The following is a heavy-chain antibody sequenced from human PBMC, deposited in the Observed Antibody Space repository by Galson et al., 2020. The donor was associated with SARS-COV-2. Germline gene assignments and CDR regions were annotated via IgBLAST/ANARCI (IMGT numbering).Heavy chain of an antibody. CDR1: GYTFTSYG. D-gene: IGHD3-22*01. CDR3: ARDAQLWYYDSSKYGVDV. Sequence: ASVKVSCKDSGYTFTSYGISWVRQAPGQGLEWMGWISAYNGNTNYAQKLQGRVTMTTDTSTSTAYMELRSLRSDDTAVYYCARDAQLWYYDSSKYGVDVGGQGTAVTVSS. V-gene: IGHV1-18*01. CDR2: ISAYNGNT. J-gene: IGHJ6*02.